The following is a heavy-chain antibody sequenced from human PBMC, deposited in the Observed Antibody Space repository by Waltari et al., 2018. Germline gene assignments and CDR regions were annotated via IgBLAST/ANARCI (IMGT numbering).Heavy chain of an antibody. V-gene: IGHV3-48*04. CDR2: VSGDSGYI. CDR1: EMTLTTYS. D-gene: IGHD3-10*01. Sequence: EVQLVESGGGLVQPGGSLRRCSAASEMTLTTYSRNWGRQAPGKGLEWLSYVSGDSGYIYYADSVRGRFTISRDNAQNSMYLQMNNLRADDTAVYYCAGIRRGFWFFDLWGRGTLVTVSS. J-gene: IGHJ2*01. CDR3: AGIRRGFWFFDL.